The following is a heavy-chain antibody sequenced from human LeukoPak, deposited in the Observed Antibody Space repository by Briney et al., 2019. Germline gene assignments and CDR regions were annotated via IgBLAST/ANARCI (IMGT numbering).Heavy chain of an antibody. CDR2: ISWDGGST. J-gene: IGHJ4*02. V-gene: IGHV3-43*01. Sequence: GGSLRLSCAASGFTFDDYTMHWVRQAPGKCLEWVSLISWDGGSTYYADSVKGRFTISRDNSKNSLYLQMNSLRAEDTAVYYCARDLLLCFGEVTMAFDYWGLGTLVTVSS. CDR3: ARDLLLCFGEVTMAFDY. D-gene: IGHD3-10*01. CDR1: GFTFDDYT.